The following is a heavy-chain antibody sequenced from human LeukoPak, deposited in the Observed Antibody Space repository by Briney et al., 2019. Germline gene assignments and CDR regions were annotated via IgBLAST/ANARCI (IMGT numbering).Heavy chain of an antibody. CDR2: IWYDGSNK. V-gene: IGHV3-33*01. J-gene: IGHJ6*04. D-gene: IGHD7-27*01. CDR3: ARVQLTGYYYYYGMDV. CDR1: GFTFSSYG. Sequence: GRSLRLSCAASGFTFSSYGMHWVRQAPGKGLEWVAVIWYDGSNKYYADSVKGQFTISRDNSKNTLYLQMNSLRAEDTAVYYCARVQLTGYYYYYGMDVWGKGTTVTVSS.